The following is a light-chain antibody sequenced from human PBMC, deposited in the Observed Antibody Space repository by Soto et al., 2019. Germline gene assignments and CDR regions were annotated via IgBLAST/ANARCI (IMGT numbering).Light chain of an antibody. V-gene: IGKV1-33*01. CDR1: QDISNY. CDR3: QQYDNPLDT. CDR2: DAS. Sequence: DIQMTQSPSSLSASVGDRVTITCQASQDISNYLNWYQQKPGKAPKLLIYDASNLETGVPSRFIGSESGTDFTVTISSLQAEDIGTDYCQQYDNPLDTFGQGTKLEIK. J-gene: IGKJ2*01.